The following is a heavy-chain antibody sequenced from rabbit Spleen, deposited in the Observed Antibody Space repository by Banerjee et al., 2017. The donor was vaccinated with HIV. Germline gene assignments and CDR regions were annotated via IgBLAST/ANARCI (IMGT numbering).Heavy chain of an antibody. CDR1: GFSFSDRDV. Sequence: QEQLVESGGGLVQPEGSLTLPCKASGFSFSDRDVMCWVRQAPGKGLEWIACINAATGKPVYATWAKGRFTISRTSSTTVTLRMTSLTAADRATYFCARDLVGVIGWNFYLWGQGTLVTVS. J-gene: IGHJ4*01. D-gene: IGHD1-1*01. CDR2: INAATGKP. V-gene: IGHV1S45*01. CDR3: ARDLVGVIGWNFYL.